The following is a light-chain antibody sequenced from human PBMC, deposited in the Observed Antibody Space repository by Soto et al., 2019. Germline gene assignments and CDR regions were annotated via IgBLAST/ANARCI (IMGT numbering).Light chain of an antibody. V-gene: IGLV2-8*01. J-gene: IGLJ2*01. CDR1: SSDAGGYNY. CDR3: SSYASSNTLL. CDR2: EVS. Sequence: QSVLTQPPSPSGSPGQSVTISCTGTSSDAGGYNYVSWYQQYPGKAPKLIIYEVSNRPSGVPDRFSGSKSGNTASLTVSGLQAEDEADYYCSSYASSNTLLFGGGTKLTVL.